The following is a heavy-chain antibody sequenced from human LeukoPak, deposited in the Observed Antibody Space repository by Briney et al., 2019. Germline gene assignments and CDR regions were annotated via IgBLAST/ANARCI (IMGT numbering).Heavy chain of an antibody. J-gene: IGHJ4*02. Sequence: GGALRLSCAASGFTFSSYAMSWVRQAPGKGLEWVAAISGSGGTTYYADSVKGRFTISRDNAKNTLYLQMNSLRAEDTAVYYCLNAAIDYWGQGTLVTVSS. CDR1: GFTFSSYA. CDR3: LNAAIDY. V-gene: IGHV3-23*01. D-gene: IGHD6-25*01. CDR2: ISGSGGTT.